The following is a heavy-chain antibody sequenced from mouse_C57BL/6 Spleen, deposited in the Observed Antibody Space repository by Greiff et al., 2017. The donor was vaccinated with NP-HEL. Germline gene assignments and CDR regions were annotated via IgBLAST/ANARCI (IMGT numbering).Heavy chain of an antibody. CDR2: ISSGGDYI. J-gene: IGHJ2*01. CDR1: GFTFSSYA. Sequence: EVMLVESGEGLVKPGGSLKLSCAASGFTFSSYAMSWVRQTPEKRLEWVAYISSGGDYIYYADTVKGRFTISRDNARNTLYLQMSSLKSEDTAMYYCTRLGQVLYYFDYWGQGTTLTVSS. CDR3: TRLGQVLYYFDY. V-gene: IGHV5-9-1*02. D-gene: IGHD3-3*01.